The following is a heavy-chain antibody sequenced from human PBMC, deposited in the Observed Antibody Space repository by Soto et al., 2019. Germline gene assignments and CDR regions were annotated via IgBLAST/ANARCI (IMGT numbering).Heavy chain of an antibody. J-gene: IGHJ4*02. Sequence: QVQLVESGGGVVQPGRSLRLSCAASGFTFSSYAMHWVRQAPGKGLEWVAVISYDGSNKYYADSVKGRFTISRDNSKNTLYLQMNSLRADDTAVYYCARGDSSSWYPPFDYWGQGTLVTVSS. D-gene: IGHD6-13*01. CDR2: ISYDGSNK. CDR3: ARGDSSSWYPPFDY. CDR1: GFTFSSYA. V-gene: IGHV3-30-3*01.